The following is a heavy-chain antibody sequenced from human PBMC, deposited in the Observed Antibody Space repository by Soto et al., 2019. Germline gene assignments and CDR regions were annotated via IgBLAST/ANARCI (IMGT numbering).Heavy chain of an antibody. CDR2: ISPYTGDT. J-gene: IGHJ5*02. V-gene: IGHV1-18*01. CDR1: GYTFTDYG. Sequence: QVQLVQSGAEVKKPGASVKVSCKASGYTFTDYGISWVRQAPGQGLEWMGWISPYTGDTNYPQSIQARVTVTADTSTSTAYMELRSLKSDDTAVYCCAKTGGWNGFDPWGQGTRVSVSS. D-gene: IGHD6-19*01. CDR3: AKTGGWNGFDP.